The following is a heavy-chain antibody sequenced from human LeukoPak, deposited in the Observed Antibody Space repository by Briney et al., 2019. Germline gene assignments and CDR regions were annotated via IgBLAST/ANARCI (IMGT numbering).Heavy chain of an antibody. CDR2: ISGGGSGT. J-gene: IGHJ3*02. D-gene: IGHD3-16*01. CDR3: VKAVGSYGYFSRDAFDI. V-gene: IGHV3-23*01. CDR1: GFTFSSYA. Sequence: PGGSLRLSYAPSGFTFSSYAMSWVRQAPGKGLEWVAVISGGGSGTYYADSVRGRFTISRDNSKNTVYLQMNSLRAEDTAIYYCVKAVGSYGYFSRDAFDIWGQGTMVTVSS.